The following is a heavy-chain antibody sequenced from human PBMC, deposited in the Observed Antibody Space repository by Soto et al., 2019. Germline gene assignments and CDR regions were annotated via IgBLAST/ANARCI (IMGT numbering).Heavy chain of an antibody. CDR3: AGQATDQPIDY. Sequence: GGSLRLSCAASGFTFSNYWMHWVRQVPGKGLVWVSRVNRDGSGTAYADSVKGRLTISRDNAKNTLYLQMNSLRAEDSAVYFCAGQATDQPIDYWGQGTLVTVSS. J-gene: IGHJ4*02. V-gene: IGHV3-74*01. D-gene: IGHD2-2*01. CDR1: GFTFSNYW. CDR2: VNRDGSGT.